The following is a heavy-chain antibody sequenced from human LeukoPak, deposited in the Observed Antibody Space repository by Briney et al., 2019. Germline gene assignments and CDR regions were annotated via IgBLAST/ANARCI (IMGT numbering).Heavy chain of an antibody. Sequence: ASVKVSCKVSGYTLTELSMHWVRQAPGKGLEWMGGFDPEDGETIYAQKFQGRVTMTEDTSTDTAYMELSSLRSEDTAVYYCARAPITMVRGVPTTYNWFDPWGQGTLVTVSS. CDR1: GYTLTELS. V-gene: IGHV1-24*01. CDR2: FDPEDGET. CDR3: ARAPITMVRGVPTTYNWFDP. J-gene: IGHJ5*02. D-gene: IGHD3-10*01.